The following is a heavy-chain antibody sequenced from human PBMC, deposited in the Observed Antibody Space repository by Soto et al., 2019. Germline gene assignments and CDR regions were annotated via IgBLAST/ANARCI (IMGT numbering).Heavy chain of an antibody. CDR3: ARDGDIVVVPAAMSYSRSRIFDY. D-gene: IGHD2-2*01. J-gene: IGHJ4*02. CDR1: GYTFTSYG. V-gene: IGHV1-18*01. CDR2: ISAYHGNT. Sequence: QVQLVQSGAEVKKPGASVKVSCKASGYTFTSYGISWVRQAPGQGLEGMGWISAYHGNTNYARKLQGRVTMTTDTSTSTAYMGLRSLGSDDTAVYYCARDGDIVVVPAAMSYSRSRIFDYWGQGTLVTVSS.